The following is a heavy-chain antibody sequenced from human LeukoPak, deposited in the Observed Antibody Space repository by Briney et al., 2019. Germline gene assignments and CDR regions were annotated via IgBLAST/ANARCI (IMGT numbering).Heavy chain of an antibody. V-gene: IGHV1-18*01. CDR1: GYTFTSYG. CDR2: ISAYNGNT. J-gene: IGHJ4*02. D-gene: IGHD4-17*01. Sequence: ASVKVSCKASGYTFTSYGISWVRQAPGQGLEWMGWISAYNGNTNYAQKLQGRVTMTTDTSTSTAYMELRSLRSDDTAVYYCARASDYGDYGRYFDYWGQGTLVTVSS. CDR3: ARASDYGDYGRYFDY.